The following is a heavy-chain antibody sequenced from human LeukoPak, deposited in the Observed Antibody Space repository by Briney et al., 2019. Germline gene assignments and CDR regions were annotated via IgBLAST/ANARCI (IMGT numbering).Heavy chain of an antibody. CDR1: GFIFSSYS. D-gene: IGHD3-10*01. Sequence: GGSLRLSCAASGFIFSSYSMNWVRQAPGKGLEWVSYISSRGSSIYYADSVKGRFTISRDNAKNSLYLQLNSLRAEDTAVYYCARDTYGSGSYYNAPLDYWGQGILVTVSS. CDR2: ISSRGSSI. J-gene: IGHJ4*02. CDR3: ARDTYGSGSYYNAPLDY. V-gene: IGHV3-48*01.